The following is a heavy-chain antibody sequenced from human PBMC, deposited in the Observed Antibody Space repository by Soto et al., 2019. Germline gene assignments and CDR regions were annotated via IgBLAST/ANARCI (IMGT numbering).Heavy chain of an antibody. CDR3: ARLSDIVVVPAAILYSSRYYFDY. V-gene: IGHV4-39*01. D-gene: IGHD2-2*01. J-gene: IGHJ4*02. CDR1: GGSISSSSYY. CDR2: IYYSGST. Sequence: SETLSLTCTVSGGSISSSSYYWGWIRQPPGKGLEWIGSIYYSGSTYYNPSLKSRVTISVDTSKNQFSLKLSSVTAADTAVYYCARLSDIVVVPAAILYSSRYYFDYWGQGTLVTVSS.